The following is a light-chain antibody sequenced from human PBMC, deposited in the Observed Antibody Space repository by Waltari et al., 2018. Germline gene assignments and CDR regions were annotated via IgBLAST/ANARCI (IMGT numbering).Light chain of an antibody. CDR1: SGHSSNV. CDR3: QTGGHGTWV. Sequence: QLVLTQSPSASASLGASVKLTCTLSSGHSSNVIAWLQQQPEKGPGYLMKVNSDGSHSKGDELPDRFSGSSSGAERYLTSSSLQSEDEADYYCQTGGHGTWVFGGGTKLTVL. V-gene: IGLV4-69*01. J-gene: IGLJ3*02. CDR2: VNSDGSH.